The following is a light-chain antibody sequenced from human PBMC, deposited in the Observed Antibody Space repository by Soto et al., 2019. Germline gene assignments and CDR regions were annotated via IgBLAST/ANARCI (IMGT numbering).Light chain of an antibody. V-gene: IGLV1-51*01. CDR3: AAWDTSVGAHV. J-gene: IGLJ1*01. Sequence: QSVLTQPPSVSATPGQKVTISCYGSSSNIGNNYVSWYQHLPGTAPKLLIYANDERPSGIPDRFSGSKSGTSATLGITGLQTGDEADYYCAAWDTSVGAHVFGVGTKVTVL. CDR2: AND. CDR1: SSNIGNNY.